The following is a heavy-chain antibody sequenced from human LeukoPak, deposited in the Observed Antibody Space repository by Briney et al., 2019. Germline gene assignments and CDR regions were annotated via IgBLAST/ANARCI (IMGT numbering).Heavy chain of an antibody. CDR1: GYTFTTYY. CDR2: INPSGGST. V-gene: IGHV1-46*01. Sequence: AASVKVSCKASGYTFTTYYIHWVRQAPGQGLEWMGVINPSGGSTSFAQKFQARLTMTRDTSTSTVYMELSGLNSVDTAVYYCAREIVVVPSAMGFDPWGQGTLVTVSS. J-gene: IGHJ5*02. CDR3: AREIVVVPSAMGFDP. D-gene: IGHD2-2*01.